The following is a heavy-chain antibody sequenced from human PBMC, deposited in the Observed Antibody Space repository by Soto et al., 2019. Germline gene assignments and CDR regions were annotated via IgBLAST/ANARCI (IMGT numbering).Heavy chain of an antibody. CDR2: IWYDGSNK. Sequence: VQLVESGGGLVQPGRSLRLSCAASGFTFSSYGMHWVRQAPGKGLEWVAVIWYDGSNKYYADSVKGRFTISRDNSKDTLDLQMNSLRAEDTAVYYCARDREQWLVGYYFDYWGQGTLVTVSS. CDR3: ARDREQWLVGYYFDY. D-gene: IGHD6-19*01. CDR1: GFTFSSYG. J-gene: IGHJ4*02. V-gene: IGHV3-33*01.